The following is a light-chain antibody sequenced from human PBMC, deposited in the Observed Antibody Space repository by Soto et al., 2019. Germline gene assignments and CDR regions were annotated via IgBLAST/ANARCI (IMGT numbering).Light chain of an antibody. Sequence: DIQMTQSPSTLSASIGDRVTITCRASQSISSWLAWYQQKPGKVPKLLIYRASTIESGVPSRFSGSGSGTEFTLTINSMQPDDFATYYCQHYNSEGTFGQGTKEEIK. CDR3: QHYNSEGT. CDR1: QSISSW. V-gene: IGKV1-5*03. J-gene: IGKJ1*01. CDR2: RAS.